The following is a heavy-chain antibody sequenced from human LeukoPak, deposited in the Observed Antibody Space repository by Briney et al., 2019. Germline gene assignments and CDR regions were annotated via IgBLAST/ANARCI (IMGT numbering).Heavy chain of an antibody. CDR2: INHSGST. Sequence: PPETLSLTCAVYGGSFSGYYWSWIRQPPGKGLEWIGEINHSGSTNYNPSLKSRVTISVDTSKNQFSLKLSSVTAADTAVYYCARGLVGLYYYYGMDVWGQGTTVTVSS. CDR3: ARGLVGLYYYYGMDV. J-gene: IGHJ6*02. CDR1: GGSFSGYY. D-gene: IGHD2-15*01. V-gene: IGHV4-34*01.